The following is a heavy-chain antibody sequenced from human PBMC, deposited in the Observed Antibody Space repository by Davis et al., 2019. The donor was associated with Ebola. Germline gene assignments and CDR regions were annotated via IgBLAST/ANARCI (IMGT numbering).Heavy chain of an antibody. CDR3: ARDGFGSSGWIDH. CDR1: GGSIRNYY. CDR2: IHYSGTT. J-gene: IGHJ4*01. Sequence: PSETLSLTCTVSGGSIRNYYWNWIRQPPGKGLEWIGYIHYSGTTNYNPSLKSRVTMSVDMSKNQFSLKLSSVTAADTAVYYCARDGFGSSGWIDHWGQGILVTVSS. D-gene: IGHD6-19*01. V-gene: IGHV4-59*01.